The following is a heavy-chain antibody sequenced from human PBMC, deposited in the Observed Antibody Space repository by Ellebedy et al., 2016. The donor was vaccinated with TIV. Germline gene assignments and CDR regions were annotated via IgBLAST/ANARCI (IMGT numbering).Heavy chain of an antibody. D-gene: IGHD3-10*01. Sequence: MPSETLSLTCTVSGGSISSSSYYWGWIRQPPGKGLEWIGYIFYSGSTNYNPSLKSRVTISVDTSKNQFSLGLTSVTAADTAVYYCARHKSGNFGSGTHFDYWGQGTLVTVSS. CDR1: GGSISSSSYY. CDR2: IFYSGST. CDR3: ARHKSGNFGSGTHFDY. V-gene: IGHV4-61*05. J-gene: IGHJ4*02.